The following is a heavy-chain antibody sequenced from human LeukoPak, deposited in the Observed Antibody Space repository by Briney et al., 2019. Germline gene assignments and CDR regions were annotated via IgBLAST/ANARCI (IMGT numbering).Heavy chain of an antibody. V-gene: IGHV4-31*03. Sequence: SQTLSLTCTVSGGSISSGGYYWSWIRQHPGQGLEWIGYIYYSGSTYYNPSLKSRVTISVDTSKNQFSLKLSSVTAADTAVYYCARALDYGDYYYYGMDVWGQGTTVTVSS. CDR1: GGSISSGGYY. CDR2: IYYSGST. J-gene: IGHJ6*02. D-gene: IGHD4-17*01. CDR3: ARALDYGDYYYYGMDV.